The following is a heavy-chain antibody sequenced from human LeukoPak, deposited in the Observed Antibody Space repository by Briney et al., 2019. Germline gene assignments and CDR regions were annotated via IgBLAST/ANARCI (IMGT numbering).Heavy chain of an antibody. CDR1: GYTFNSYY. Sequence: ASVKVACKASGYTFNSYYMHWLRQAPEQGLEWMGWMNPNSGNTGYAQKFQGRVTITRNTSISTTYMELSSLRSEDTAVYYCARGSEGGYSSYWGQGTLVTVSS. V-gene: IGHV1-8*03. CDR3: ARGSEGGYSSY. J-gene: IGHJ4*02. D-gene: IGHD5-18*01. CDR2: MNPNSGNT.